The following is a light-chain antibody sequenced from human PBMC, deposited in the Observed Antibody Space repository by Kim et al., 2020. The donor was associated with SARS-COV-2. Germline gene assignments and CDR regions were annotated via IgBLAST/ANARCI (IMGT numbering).Light chain of an antibody. CDR1: SSAFGGYDY. Sequence: QSALTQPRSVSGSPGQSVTISCTGTSSAFGGYDYVSWYQQHPGKAPKLMISDVNKRPSGVPDRFSGSKSGNTASLTISGLQAEDEADYFCCSCAGNFWVFGGGTKLTVL. V-gene: IGLV2-11*01. CDR3: CSCAGNFWV. CDR2: DVN. J-gene: IGLJ3*02.